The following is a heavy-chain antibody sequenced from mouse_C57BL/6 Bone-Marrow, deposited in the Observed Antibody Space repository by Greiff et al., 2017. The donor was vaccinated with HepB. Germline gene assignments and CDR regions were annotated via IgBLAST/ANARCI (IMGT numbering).Heavy chain of an antibody. CDR1: GYAFTNYL. J-gene: IGHJ2*01. CDR2: INPGSGGT. D-gene: IGHD2-5*01. CDR3: ARDSNYWYFDY. Sequence: QVQLQQSGAELVRPGTSVKVSCKASGYAFTNYLIEWVKQRPGQGLEWIGVINPGSGGTNYNEKFKGKATLTADKSSSTAYMQLSSLTSEDSAVYFCARDSNYWYFDYWGQGTTLTVSS. V-gene: IGHV1-54*01.